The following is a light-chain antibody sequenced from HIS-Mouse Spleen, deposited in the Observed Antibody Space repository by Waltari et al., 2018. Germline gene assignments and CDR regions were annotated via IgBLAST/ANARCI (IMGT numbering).Light chain of an antibody. CDR1: SLRSYY. CDR2: GKN. J-gene: IGLJ2*01. Sequence: SSELTQDPAVSVALGQTVRITCQGDSLRSYYASWYQQKPGQAPVLGIYGKNNRPSGIPDRFSGSSSGNPASLTITGAQAEDEADYYCNSRDSSGNHVVFGGGTKLTVL. CDR3: NSRDSSGNHVV. V-gene: IGLV3-19*01.